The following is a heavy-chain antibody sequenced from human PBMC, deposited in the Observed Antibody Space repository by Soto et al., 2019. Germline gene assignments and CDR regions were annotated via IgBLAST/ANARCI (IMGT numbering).Heavy chain of an antibody. J-gene: IGHJ6*02. CDR3: ARFQSGSYYDFWSGPHYYYYGMDV. V-gene: IGHV4-31*03. D-gene: IGHD3-3*01. Sequence: QVQLQESGPGLVKPSRTLSLTCTVSGGSISSGGYYWSWIRQHPGKGLEWIGYIYYSGSTYYNPSLKSRVTISVDTSKNQFSLKLSSVTAADTAVYYCARFQSGSYYDFWSGPHYYYYGMDVWGQGTTVTVSS. CDR2: IYYSGST. CDR1: GGSISSGGYY.